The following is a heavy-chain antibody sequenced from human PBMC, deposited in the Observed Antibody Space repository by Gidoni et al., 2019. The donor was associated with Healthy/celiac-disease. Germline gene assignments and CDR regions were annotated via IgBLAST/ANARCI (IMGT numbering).Heavy chain of an antibody. CDR2: TYYRSKWYN. CDR1: GDSVPSNSAA. Sequence: QVQLQQSGPGLVKPSQTLSLTCAISGDSVPSNSAAWNWIRQSPSRGLEWLGRTYYRSKWYNDYAVSVKSRITINPDTSKNQFSLQLNSVTPEDTAVYYCARSYAFWSGYYLYNWFDPWGQGTLVTVSS. V-gene: IGHV6-1*01. D-gene: IGHD3-3*01. CDR3: ARSYAFWSGYYLYNWFDP. J-gene: IGHJ5*02.